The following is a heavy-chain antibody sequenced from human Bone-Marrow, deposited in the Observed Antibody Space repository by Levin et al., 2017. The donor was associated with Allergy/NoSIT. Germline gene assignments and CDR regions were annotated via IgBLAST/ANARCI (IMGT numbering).Heavy chain of an antibody. CDR1: RLIFSSYT. J-gene: IGHJ4*02. D-gene: IGHD6-19*01. CDR3: ARADPYSSGWSFDY. V-gene: IGHV3-48*02. CDR2: ISSSSNTI. Sequence: PGGSLRLSCAASRLIFSSYTMNWVRQAPGKGLEWVSSISSSSNTIYYADSVKGRFTISRDNAKNSLYLQMNSLRDEDTAVYYCARADPYSSGWSFDYWGQGTLVTVSS.